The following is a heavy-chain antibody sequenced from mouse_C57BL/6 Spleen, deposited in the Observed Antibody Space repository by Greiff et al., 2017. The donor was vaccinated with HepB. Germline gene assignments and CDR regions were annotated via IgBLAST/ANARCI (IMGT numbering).Heavy chain of an antibody. J-gene: IGHJ3*01. CDR1: GFSLTSYG. CDR3: ARPDYYGNPFAY. Sequence: QVQLKESGPGLVAPSQSLSITCTVSGFSLTSYGVHWVRQPPGKGQEWLVVIWSDGSTTYNSALKSRLSISKDNSKSQVFLKMNSLQTDDTAMYYCARPDYYGNPFAYWGQGTLVTVSA. D-gene: IGHD2-1*01. CDR2: IWSDGST. V-gene: IGHV2-6*03.